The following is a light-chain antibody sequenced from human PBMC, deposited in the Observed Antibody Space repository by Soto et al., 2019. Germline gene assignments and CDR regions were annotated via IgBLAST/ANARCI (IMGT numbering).Light chain of an antibody. CDR3: QKYNSAPRT. V-gene: IGKV1-39*01. Sequence: DIQMTQSPSSMFASVGDRVNITCRASQSISTYLNWYHQKPGKAPRLLIYAASSLQSGVPSRFSGGGSGTHFTLTISSLQPEDFATYYCQKYNSAPRTFGQGTKVDI. CDR2: AAS. J-gene: IGKJ1*01. CDR1: QSISTY.